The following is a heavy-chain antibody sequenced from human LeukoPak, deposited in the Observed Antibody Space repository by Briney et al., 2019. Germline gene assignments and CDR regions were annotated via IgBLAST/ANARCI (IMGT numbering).Heavy chain of an antibody. CDR3: ARDRTGALFFDY. CDR1: GYTFTSYG. D-gene: IGHD2-8*02. V-gene: IGHV1-18*01. CDR2: ISAYNGNT. Sequence: ASVKVSCTASGYTFTSYGITWMRQAPGQGLEWMGWISAYNGNTNYAQTLQGRVTMTTDTSTSTAYMELSGLRSDDTAVYFCARDRTGALFFDYWGQGTLVTVSS. J-gene: IGHJ4*02.